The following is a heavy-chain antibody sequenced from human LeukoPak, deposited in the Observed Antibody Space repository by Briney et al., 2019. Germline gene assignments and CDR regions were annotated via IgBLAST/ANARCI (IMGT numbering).Heavy chain of an antibody. CDR2: IIPIFGTA. J-gene: IGHJ6*02. V-gene: IGHV1-69*13. CDR3: ASPLYCSSTSCSNYYYYYGMDV. D-gene: IGHD2-2*01. CDR1: GGTFSSYA. Sequence: SVKVSCKASGGTFSSYAISWVRQAPGQGLECMGGIIPIFGTANYTQKFQGRVTITADESTSTDYMELSSLRSEDTAVYYCASPLYCSSTSCSNYYYYYGMDVWGQGTTVTVSS.